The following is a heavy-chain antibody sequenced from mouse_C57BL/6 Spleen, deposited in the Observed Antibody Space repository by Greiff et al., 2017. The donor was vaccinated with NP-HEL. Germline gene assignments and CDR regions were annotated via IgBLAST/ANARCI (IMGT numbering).Heavy chain of an antibody. D-gene: IGHD4-1*01. J-gene: IGHJ2*01. CDR1: GYTFTSYW. Sequence: VQLQQPGTELVKPGASVKLSCKASGYTFTSYWMHWVKQRPGQGLEWIGNINPSNGGTNYNEKFKSKATLTVDKSSSTAYMQLSSLTSEDSAVYYCAREGGTGTNYFDYWGQGTTLTVSS. CDR2: INPSNGGT. V-gene: IGHV1-53*01. CDR3: AREGGTGTNYFDY.